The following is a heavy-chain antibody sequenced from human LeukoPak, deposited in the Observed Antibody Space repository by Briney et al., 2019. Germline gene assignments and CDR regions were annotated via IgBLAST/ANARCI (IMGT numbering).Heavy chain of an antibody. CDR3: ARDFSGIAVAGTVDY. Sequence: ASVKVSCKASGYTFTGYYMHWVRQAPGQGLEWMGWINPNSGGTNYAQKFQGRVTMTRDTSISTAYMELSRLRSDDTAVYYCARDFSGIAVAGTVDYWGQGTLVTVSS. J-gene: IGHJ4*02. D-gene: IGHD6-19*01. CDR2: INPNSGGT. CDR1: GYTFTGYY. V-gene: IGHV1-2*02.